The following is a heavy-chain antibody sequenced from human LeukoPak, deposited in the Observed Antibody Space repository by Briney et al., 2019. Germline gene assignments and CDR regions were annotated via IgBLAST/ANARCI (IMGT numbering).Heavy chain of an antibody. D-gene: IGHD6-19*01. CDR2: ISWNSGTI. J-gene: IGHJ4*02. CDR1: GFIFNNYA. Sequence: AGRSLRLSCAGSGFIFNNYAMHRVRQPPGKGLEWVSGISWNSGTIDYADSVRGRFTISRDNAKNSLYLQMDSLRVEDTAFYYCAKDNRRHYTSGPNPDSLHWGQGALVTVSS. CDR3: AKDNRRHYTSGPNPDSLH. V-gene: IGHV3-9*01.